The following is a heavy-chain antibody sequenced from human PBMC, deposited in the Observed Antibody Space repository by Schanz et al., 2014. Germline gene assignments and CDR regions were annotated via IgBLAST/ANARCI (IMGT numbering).Heavy chain of an antibody. CDR2: IIPIHGIV. Sequence: QVQLVQSGAEVKKPGSSMKVSCKASGGTFSTYPINWLRQAPGQGLEWMGRIIPIHGIVNYAQRFQDRVRITADKSTSTAYMELTSLRSDDTAVYDCARAGGPEDVFDIWGQGTMLTVSS. J-gene: IGHJ3*02. V-gene: IGHV1-69*04. CDR1: GGTFSTYP. CDR3: ARAGGPEDVFDI.